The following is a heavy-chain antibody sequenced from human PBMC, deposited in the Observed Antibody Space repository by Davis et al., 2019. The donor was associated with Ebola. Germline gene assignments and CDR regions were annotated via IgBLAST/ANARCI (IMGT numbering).Heavy chain of an antibody. Sequence: PGWSLRFSCAASGFTFRSYAMHWVRQAPGKGPVWVAIVTDDGSKKFHADSVKGRFTISRDNSKITLYLQMNNLRAEDTAVYYCAREEADNSQFYYHGMDVWGQVTTVTVSS. J-gene: IGHJ6*02. CDR1: GFTFRSYA. CDR2: VTDDGSKK. D-gene: IGHD4-11*01. V-gene: IGHV3-30-3*01. CDR3: AREEADNSQFYYHGMDV.